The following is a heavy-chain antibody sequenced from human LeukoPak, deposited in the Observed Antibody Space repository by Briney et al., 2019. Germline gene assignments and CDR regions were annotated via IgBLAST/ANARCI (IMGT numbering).Heavy chain of an antibody. CDR2: IKQDGSEK. J-gene: IGHJ4*02. CDR1: GFTFSSYW. CDR3: ATSARDYYDSSGYYPFDY. Sequence: GGSLRLSCAASGFTFSSYWMSWVRQAPGKGLEWVANIKQDGSEKYYVDSVKGRFTISRDNAKNSLYLQMNSLRAEDTAVYYCATSARDYYDSSGYYPFDYWGQGTLVTVSS. D-gene: IGHD3-22*01. V-gene: IGHV3-7*01.